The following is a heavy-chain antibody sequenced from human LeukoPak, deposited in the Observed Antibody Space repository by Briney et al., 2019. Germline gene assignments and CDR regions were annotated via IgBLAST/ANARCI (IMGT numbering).Heavy chain of an antibody. CDR2: INPNSGGT. CDR3: ARSPSIAAFISSRNAFYFDY. V-gene: IGHV1-2*04. D-gene: IGHD6-6*01. CDR1: GYTFTGYY. Sequence: GASEKVSCKASGYTFTGYYMHWVRQAPGQGLEWMGWINPNSGGTNYAQKFQGWVTMTRDTSISTAYMELSRLRSDDTAVYYCARSPSIAAFISSRNAFYFDYWGQGTLVTVSS. J-gene: IGHJ4*02.